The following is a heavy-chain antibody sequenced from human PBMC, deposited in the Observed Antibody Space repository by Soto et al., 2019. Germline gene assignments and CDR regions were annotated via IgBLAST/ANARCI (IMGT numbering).Heavy chain of an antibody. D-gene: IGHD3-22*01. J-gene: IGHJ4*02. V-gene: IGHV3-23*01. CDR2: ISGSGGST. CDR3: AKDRWRGYDNDVTYFDY. CDR1: GFTFSSYA. Sequence: EVQLLESGGGLVQPGGSLRLSCAASGFTFSSYAMSWVRQAPGKGLEWVSAISGSGGSTYYADSVKGRFTISRDNSKNTLYLQMNSLRAEDTAVYYCAKDRWRGYDNDVTYFDYWGQGTLVTVSS.